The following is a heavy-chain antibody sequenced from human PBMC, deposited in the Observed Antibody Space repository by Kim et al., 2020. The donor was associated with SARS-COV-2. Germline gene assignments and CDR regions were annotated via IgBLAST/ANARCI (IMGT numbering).Heavy chain of an antibody. J-gene: IGHJ4*02. CDR2: IYPGDSDT. D-gene: IGHD3-10*01. CDR3: ARLGYYYGSGSYYRGAFDY. CDR1: GYSFTSYW. Sequence: ESLKISCKGSGYSFTSYWISWVRQMPGKGLEWMGIIYPGDSDTRYSPSFQGQVTISADKSISTAYLQWSSLKASDTAMYYCARLGYYYGSGSYYRGAFDYWGQGTLVTVSS. V-gene: IGHV5-51*01.